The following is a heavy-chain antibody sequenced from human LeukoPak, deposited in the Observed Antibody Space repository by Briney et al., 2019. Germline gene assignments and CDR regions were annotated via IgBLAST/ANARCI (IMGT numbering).Heavy chain of an antibody. Sequence: SETLSLTCTVSGGSISSYYWSWIRQPPGKGLEWIGNIYDSGSTNYNPSLKSRVTISVDTSKNQCSLKLSSVTAADTAVYYCARQSISGSSLSYFDYWGQGTLANVSS. CDR3: ARQSISGSSLSYFDY. D-gene: IGHD3-22*01. CDR2: IYDSGST. J-gene: IGHJ4*02. CDR1: GGSISSYY. V-gene: IGHV4-59*01.